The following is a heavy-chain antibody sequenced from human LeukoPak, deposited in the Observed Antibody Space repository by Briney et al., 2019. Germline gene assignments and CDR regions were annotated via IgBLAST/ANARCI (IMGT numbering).Heavy chain of an antibody. CDR3: ARDLGGSGSYQVY. D-gene: IGHD3-10*01. V-gene: IGHV3-53*01. CDR2: IYGGGNT. CDR1: GFTVNSYY. Sequence: GGSLRLSCAASGFTVNSYYMTWVRQAPGKGLEWVSVIYGGGNTYYADSVKGRFTISRDNSKNTLYLQMNSLRAEDTAVYYCARDLGGSGSYQVYWGQGTLVTVSS. J-gene: IGHJ4*02.